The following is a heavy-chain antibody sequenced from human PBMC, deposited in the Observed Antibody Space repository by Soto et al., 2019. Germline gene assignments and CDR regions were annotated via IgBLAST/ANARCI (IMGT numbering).Heavy chain of an antibody. Sequence: QVHLQQSGPGLVRPSQTLSLTCTVSGGSISSDIYHWTWIRQSPGKGLEWIGYIYYSGSIFYNPYFKSRVTISVDTSKNPFSLQLSSVTAADTAVYFCAREDDGGDREYYGLDVWGQGTTVTVSS. CDR2: IYYSGSI. D-gene: IGHD2-21*02. CDR3: AREDDGGDREYYGLDV. CDR1: GGSISSDIYH. V-gene: IGHV4-30-4*08. J-gene: IGHJ6*02.